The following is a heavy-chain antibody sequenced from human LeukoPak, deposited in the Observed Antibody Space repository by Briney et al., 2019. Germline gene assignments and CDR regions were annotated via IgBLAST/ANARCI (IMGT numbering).Heavy chain of an antibody. CDR1: GYSLTELC. V-gene: IGHV1-24*01. CDR3: ARDHVAVAVGAFDP. Sequence: GASVKVSCKVSGYSLTELCIHWVRQAPGKGLEWMGGFDPEDGETIYTQKFQGRVTMTEDTSTDTAYMELSTLRSEDTALYYCARDHVAVAVGAFDPWGQGTLVTVSS. J-gene: IGHJ5*02. CDR2: FDPEDGET. D-gene: IGHD6-19*01.